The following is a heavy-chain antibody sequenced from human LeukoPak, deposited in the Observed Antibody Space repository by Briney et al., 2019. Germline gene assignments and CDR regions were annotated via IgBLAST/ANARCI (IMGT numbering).Heavy chain of an antibody. Sequence: GGSLRLSCAASGFTFSSYAMSWVRQAPGKGLEWVSAISGSGGSTYYADSVKGRFTISRDNSKNTLYLQMNSLRAEDTAVYYCAKGVGWNYRRYYFDYWGQGTLVTVSS. V-gene: IGHV3-23*01. CDR1: GFTFSSYA. CDR2: ISGSGGST. D-gene: IGHD1-7*01. CDR3: AKGVGWNYRRYYFDY. J-gene: IGHJ4*02.